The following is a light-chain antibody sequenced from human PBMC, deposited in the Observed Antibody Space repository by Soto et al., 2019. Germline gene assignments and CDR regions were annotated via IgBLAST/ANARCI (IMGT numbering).Light chain of an antibody. CDR2: GAS. CDR3: QQYNNWPPLT. J-gene: IGKJ4*01. CDR1: QSVSSN. Sequence: EIVMPPSPATLSVSPGERATLSCRASQSVSSNLAWYQHKPGQAPMLLIYGASTRATGIPARFSGSGSGTEFTLTSSSRQSEDFAVYYCQQYNNWPPLTFGGGTKVEIK. V-gene: IGKV3-15*01.